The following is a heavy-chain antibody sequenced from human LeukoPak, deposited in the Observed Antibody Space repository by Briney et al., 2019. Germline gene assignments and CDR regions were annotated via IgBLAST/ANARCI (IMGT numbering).Heavy chain of an antibody. CDR1: GYTFTGYY. D-gene: IGHD2-21*02. CDR3: ARAGGYGDFGDWFDP. Sequence: ASVKVSCKASGYTFTGYYMHWVRQAPGQGLEWMGWIYPNSGGTQYAHKFQGRITMTRDTSISTAYMDLSRLRSDDTAVYYCARAGGYGDFGDWFDPWGQGTLVTVSS. CDR2: IYPNSGGT. J-gene: IGHJ5*02. V-gene: IGHV1-2*02.